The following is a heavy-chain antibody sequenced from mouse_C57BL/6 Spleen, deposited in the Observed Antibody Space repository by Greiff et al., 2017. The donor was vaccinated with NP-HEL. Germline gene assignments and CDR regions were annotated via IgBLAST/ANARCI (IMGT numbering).Heavy chain of an antibody. D-gene: IGHD2-3*01. Sequence: QVQLQQPGAELVKPGASVKLSCTASGYTFTSYWMHWVKQRPGRGLEWIGRIDPNSGGTKYNEKFKSKATLTVDKPSSTAYMQLSSLTSEDSAVYYCARADGYSAWFAYWGQGTLVTVSA. J-gene: IGHJ3*01. CDR1: GYTFTSYW. V-gene: IGHV1-72*01. CDR3: ARADGYSAWFAY. CDR2: IDPNSGGT.